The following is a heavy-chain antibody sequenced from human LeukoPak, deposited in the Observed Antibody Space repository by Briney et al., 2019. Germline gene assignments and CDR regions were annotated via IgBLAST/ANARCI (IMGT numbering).Heavy chain of an antibody. Sequence: GSLRLSCAASGFIFNSYWMTWVRQPPGKGLEWIGSMFYSGNTYYTPSLKSRVTISVDTSKNQFSLNLTSVTAADTAVYYCAASTTLTGEVDSSGIYLGSNAFDIWGQGTMVTVSS. CDR2: MFYSGNT. J-gene: IGHJ3*02. CDR1: GFIFNSYW. CDR3: AASTTLTGEVDSSGIYLGSNAFDI. D-gene: IGHD3-22*01. V-gene: IGHV4-39*01.